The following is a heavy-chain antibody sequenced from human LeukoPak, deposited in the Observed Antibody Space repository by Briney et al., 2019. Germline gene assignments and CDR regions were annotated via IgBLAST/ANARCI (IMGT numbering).Heavy chain of an antibody. CDR3: TREDNWYFDL. J-gene: IGHJ2*01. CDR1: GFTFSSYA. CDR2: ISSNGGST. Sequence: GGSLRLSCSASGFTFSSYAMHWVRQAPGKGLEYVSAISSNGGSTYYADSVKGRFTISRDNAKSSLYLQLNSLTAEDTAVYYCTREDNWYFDLWGRGTLVTVSS. V-gene: IGHV3-64*04.